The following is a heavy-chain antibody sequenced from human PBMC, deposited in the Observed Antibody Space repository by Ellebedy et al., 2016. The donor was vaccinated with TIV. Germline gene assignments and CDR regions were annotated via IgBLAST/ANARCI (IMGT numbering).Heavy chain of an antibody. J-gene: IGHJ4*01. V-gene: IGHV3-21*01. CDR2: ITSDLLDM. CDR3: ATDRGERGLLSFFDF. Sequence: GESLKISCTASGCNFSAYRVNWVRQAPGRGLEWVSSITSDLLDMTYRDSVKGRFPISRDNAKNSLSLQMDNLRAEDTAVYYCATDRGERGLLSFFDFWGQGTGVTVST. CDR1: GCNFSAYR. D-gene: IGHD2/OR15-2a*01.